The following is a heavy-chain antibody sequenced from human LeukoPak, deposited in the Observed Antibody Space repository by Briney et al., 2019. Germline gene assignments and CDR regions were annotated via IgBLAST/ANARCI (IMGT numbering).Heavy chain of an antibody. J-gene: IGHJ4*02. CDR1: GFTLSSYS. Sequence: GGSLRLSCAASGFTLSSYSMNWVRQAPGKGLEWISYIDSDTYGNTIYYADIVRGRFTISRDNAKNSLYLQMNSLRDEDTALYYCARDRDYAFDYWGQGTLVTVSS. V-gene: IGHV3-48*02. CDR2: IDSDTYGNTI. CDR3: ARDRDYAFDY. D-gene: IGHD4-17*01.